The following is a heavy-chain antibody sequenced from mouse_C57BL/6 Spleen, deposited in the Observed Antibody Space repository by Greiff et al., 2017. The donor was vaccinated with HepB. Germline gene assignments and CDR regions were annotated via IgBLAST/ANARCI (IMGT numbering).Heavy chain of an antibody. Sequence: QVQLQQPGAELVKPGASVKMSCKASGYTFTSYWITWVKQRPGQGLEWIGDIYPGSGSTNYNEKFKSKATLTVDTSSSTAYMQLSSLTSEDSAVYYCARYYGSSPYWYFDVWGKGTTVTVSS. D-gene: IGHD1-1*01. V-gene: IGHV1-55*01. CDR2: IYPGSGST. J-gene: IGHJ1*03. CDR3: ARYYGSSPYWYFDV. CDR1: GYTFTSYW.